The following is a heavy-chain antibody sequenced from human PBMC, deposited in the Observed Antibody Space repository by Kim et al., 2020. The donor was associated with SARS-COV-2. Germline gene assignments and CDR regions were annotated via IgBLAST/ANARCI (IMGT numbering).Heavy chain of an antibody. J-gene: IGHJ6*02. V-gene: IGHV3-21*01. CDR1: GFTFSSYS. Sequence: GGSLRLSCAASGFTFSSYSMNWVRQAPGKGLEWVSSISSSSSYIYYADSVKGRFTISRDNAKNSLYLQMNSLRAEDTAVYYCSSGYSYGYVDYYYGMDVWGQGTTVTVSS. CDR3: SSGYSYGYVDYYYGMDV. CDR2: ISSSSSYI. D-gene: IGHD5-18*01.